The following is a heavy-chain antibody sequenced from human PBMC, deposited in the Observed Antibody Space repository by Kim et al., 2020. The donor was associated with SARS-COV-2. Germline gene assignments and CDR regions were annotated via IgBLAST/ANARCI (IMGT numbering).Heavy chain of an antibody. CDR1: GGTFSSYA. D-gene: IGHD5-18*01. CDR2: IIPIFGTA. CDR3: ASDVGYSYGYGYYYYMDV. V-gene: IGHV1-69*13. J-gene: IGHJ6*03. Sequence: SVKVSCKASGGTFSSYAISWVRQAPGQGLEWMGGIIPIFGTANYAQKFQGRVTITADESTSTAYMELSSLRSEDTAVYYCASDVGYSYGYGYYYYMDVWGKGTTVTVSS.